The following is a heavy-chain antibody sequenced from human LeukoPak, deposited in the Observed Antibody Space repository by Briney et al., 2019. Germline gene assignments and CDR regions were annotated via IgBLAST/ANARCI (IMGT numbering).Heavy chain of an antibody. J-gene: IGHJ3*02. CDR2: IYYSGST. CDR3: ARIKRRNAFDI. CDR1: GGSISSGGYY. V-gene: IGHV4-31*03. Sequence: SQTLSLTCTVSGGSISSGGYYWSWIRQHPGKGLEWIGYIYYSGSTYYNPSLKSRVTISVDTYKNQFSLKLSSVTAADTAVYYCARIKRRNAFDIWGQGTMVTVSS.